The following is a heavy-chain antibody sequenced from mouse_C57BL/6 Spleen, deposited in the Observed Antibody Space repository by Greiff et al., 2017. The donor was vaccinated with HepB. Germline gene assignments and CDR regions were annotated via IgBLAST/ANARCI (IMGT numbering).Heavy chain of an antibody. V-gene: IGHV1-82*01. CDR3: ARRDYGSSYGDYFDY. D-gene: IGHD1-1*01. Sequence: VKLQESGPELVKPGASVKISCKASGYAFSSSWMNWVKQRPGKGLEWIGRIYPGAGDNNYNGMFNGKATQTADKSSSTAYMQLSSLTSEDSAVYFCARRDYGSSYGDYFDYWGQGTTLTVSS. CDR1: GYAFSSSW. CDR2: IYPGAGDN. J-gene: IGHJ2*01.